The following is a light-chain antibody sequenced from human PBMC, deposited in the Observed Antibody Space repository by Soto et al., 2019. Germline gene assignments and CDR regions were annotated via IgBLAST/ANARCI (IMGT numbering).Light chain of an antibody. Sequence: DIQMTQSPSSLSASIGDRVTITCRASQTISSYLNWYQQKPGKAPRLLIYAASNLQSEVTSRFSGSGSGADFTLTINSLQPEDFATYSCQQGYTIPLTFGQGTQLEIK. V-gene: IGKV1-39*01. CDR2: AAS. CDR3: QQGYTIPLT. J-gene: IGKJ5*01. CDR1: QTISSY.